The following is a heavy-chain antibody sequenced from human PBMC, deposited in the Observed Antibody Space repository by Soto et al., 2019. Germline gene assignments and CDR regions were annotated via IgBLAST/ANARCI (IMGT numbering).Heavy chain of an antibody. Sequence: GGSLRLSCAASGFTVSSNYMSWVRQAPGKGLEWVSVIYSGGSTYYADSVKGRFTISGHNSKNTLYLQMNSLRAEDTAVYYCARVGGYCSSTSCYDAFDIWGQGTMVTVSS. CDR1: GFTVSSNY. CDR2: IYSGGST. J-gene: IGHJ3*02. CDR3: ARVGGYCSSTSCYDAFDI. D-gene: IGHD2-2*01. V-gene: IGHV3-53*04.